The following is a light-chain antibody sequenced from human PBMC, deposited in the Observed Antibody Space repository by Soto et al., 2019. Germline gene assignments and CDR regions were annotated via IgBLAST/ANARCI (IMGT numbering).Light chain of an antibody. CDR1: SSDVGSHNH. CDR2: EVS. Sequence: QSVLTQPSSVSGSTGQSIAISCTGTSSDVGSHNHVSWYQQYPGKAPKLMIYEVSNRPSGVSARFSGSKFGSTASLTISGLQAEDEADYYCNSLSAAGSSYVFGTGTKLTVL. V-gene: IGLV2-14*01. CDR3: NSLSAAGSSYV. J-gene: IGLJ1*01.